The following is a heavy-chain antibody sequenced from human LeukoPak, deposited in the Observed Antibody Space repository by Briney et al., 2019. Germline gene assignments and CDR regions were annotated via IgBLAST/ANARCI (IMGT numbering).Heavy chain of an antibody. V-gene: IGHV3-53*01. CDR2: IYSGGST. CDR1: GFTVSSNY. CDR3: ASLPVDTAMVSDY. J-gene: IGHJ4*02. Sequence: GGSLRLSCAASGFTVSSNYMSRVRQAPGKGLEWVSVIYSGGSTYYADSVKGRFTISRDNSKNTLYLQMNSLRAEDTAVYYCASLPVDTAMVSDYWGQGTLVTVSS. D-gene: IGHD5-18*01.